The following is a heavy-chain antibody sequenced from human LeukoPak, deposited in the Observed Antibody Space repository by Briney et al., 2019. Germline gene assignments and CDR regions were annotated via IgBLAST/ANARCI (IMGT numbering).Heavy chain of an antibody. D-gene: IGHD3-22*01. J-gene: IGHJ5*02. Sequence: SVKVSCKASGYTFTSYGISWVRQAPGQGLEWMGGIIPIFGTANYAQKFQGRVTITADKSTSTAYMELSSLRSEDTAVYYCARATYYYDSSGYYHVWFDPWGQGTLVTVSS. CDR1: GYTFTSYG. CDR3: ARATYYYDSSGYYHVWFDP. V-gene: IGHV1-69*06. CDR2: IIPIFGTA.